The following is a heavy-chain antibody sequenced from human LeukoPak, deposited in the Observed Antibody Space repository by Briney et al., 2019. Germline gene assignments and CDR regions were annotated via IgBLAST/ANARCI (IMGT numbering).Heavy chain of an antibody. J-gene: IGHJ4*02. CDR2: IISSSSSSYI. D-gene: IGHD6-6*01. Sequence: GSLRLSCTAPEFSFTAYSMNSVRQPPAKGLEWVSTIISSSSSSYIYYAASVKGRFTISRDNAENSLYLQMDSLRVEDTDLYYCARAGTAARLGMGFDSWGQGTLVIVSS. CDR3: ARAGTAARLGMGFDS. V-gene: IGHV3-21*04. CDR1: EFSFTAYS.